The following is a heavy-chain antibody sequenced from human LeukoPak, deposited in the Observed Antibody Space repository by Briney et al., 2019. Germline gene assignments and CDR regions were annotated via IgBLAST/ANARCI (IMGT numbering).Heavy chain of an antibody. CDR2: ISSDVNNK. CDR1: GFTFSSFG. V-gene: IGHV3-30*18. J-gene: IGHJ4*02. D-gene: IGHD4-17*01. CDR3: AKVFYGDYVRGAYDY. Sequence: PGRSLRLSCAASGFTFSSFGMHWVRQAPGKGLDWVAVISSDVNNKNYADSVKGRFTISRDNSKRTLYLQMNSLRAEDAAVYYCAKVFYGDYVRGAYDYWGQGNLVTVSS.